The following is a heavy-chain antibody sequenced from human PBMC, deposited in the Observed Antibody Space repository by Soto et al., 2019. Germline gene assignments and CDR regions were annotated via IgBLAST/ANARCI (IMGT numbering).Heavy chain of an antibody. D-gene: IGHD6-19*01. CDR3: AKDRGWSSADLDY. CDR2: ISYDGSKK. CDR1: GFTFSSFG. J-gene: IGHJ4*02. Sequence: QVQLVESGGGVVQPGRSLRLSCAASGFTFSSFGMHWVRQVPGKGLEWVALISYDGSKKYYADSVKGRFTISRDKSKNTLYLQMNSRRVEDTAVYYCAKDRGWSSADLDYWGQGTLVTVSS. V-gene: IGHV3-30*18.